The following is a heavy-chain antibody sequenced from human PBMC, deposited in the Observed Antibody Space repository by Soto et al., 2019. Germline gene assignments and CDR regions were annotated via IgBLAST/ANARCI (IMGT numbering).Heavy chain of an antibody. CDR3: ARGVLH. CDR1: GGSISSGGYS. Sequence: QVQLQESGPGLVEPSQTLSLTCTVSGGSISSGGYSWSWIRQHPGKGLEWIGYIFYSGTTSYHPSHKSRVTISVDTSKNQFSLKVRSVTAADTAVYYCARGVLHWGQGTLVTVSS. CDR2: IFYSGTT. V-gene: IGHV4-31*03. J-gene: IGHJ4*02.